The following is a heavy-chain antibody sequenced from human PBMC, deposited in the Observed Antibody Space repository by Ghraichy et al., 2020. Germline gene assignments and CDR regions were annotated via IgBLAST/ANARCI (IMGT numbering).Heavy chain of an antibody. CDR3: ARERYSYGPGSYYYYGMDV. CDR1: GFTVSSNY. J-gene: IGHJ6*02. CDR2: IYSGGST. V-gene: IGHV3-53*01. D-gene: IGHD5-18*01. Sequence: ETLSLTCAASGFTVSSNYMSWVRQAPGKGLEWVSVIYSGGSTYYADSVKGRFTISRDNSKNTLYLQMNSLRAEDTAVYYCARERYSYGPGSYYYYGMDVWGQGTTVTVSS.